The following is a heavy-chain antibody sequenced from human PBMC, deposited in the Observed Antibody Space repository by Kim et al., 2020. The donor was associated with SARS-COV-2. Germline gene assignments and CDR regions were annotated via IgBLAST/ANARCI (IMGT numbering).Heavy chain of an antibody. Sequence: GGSLRLSCAASGFTFSSYAMHWIRQAPGKGLEWVAVIWYDGSNKYYADSVKGRFTISRDNSKNTLYLQMNSLRAEDTAVYYCAKGLREYYYDSSGYYYGMDVWGQGTTVTVSS. CDR3: AKGLREYYYDSSGYYYGMDV. J-gene: IGHJ6*02. V-gene: IGHV3-33*06. CDR2: IWYDGSNK. D-gene: IGHD3-22*01. CDR1: GFTFSSYA.